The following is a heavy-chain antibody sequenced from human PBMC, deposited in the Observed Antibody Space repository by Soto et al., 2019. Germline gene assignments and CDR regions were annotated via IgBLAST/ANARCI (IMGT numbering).Heavy chain of an antibody. Sequence: QGQLVQSGAEVKKPGASVKVSCKTSGYTFTSYGISWVRQAPGQGLEWVGWISAYNGNSNYAQKYHGRVTMTTDTSTSTACREMSSLRSDDTAVYYCARIADCSTTSCSFPSRFHIRGYYYYYGLDVWGQGTTVTVSS. V-gene: IGHV1-18*01. D-gene: IGHD2-2*01. CDR2: ISAYNGNS. J-gene: IGHJ6*02. CDR1: GYTFTSYG. CDR3: ARIADCSTTSCSFPSRFHIRGYYYYYGLDV.